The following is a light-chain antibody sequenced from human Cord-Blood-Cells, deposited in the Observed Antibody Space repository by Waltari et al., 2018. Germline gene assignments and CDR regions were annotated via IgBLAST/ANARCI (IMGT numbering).Light chain of an antibody. V-gene: IGLV3-19*01. CDR1: SCTRHD. CDR3: NSRDCSGNHCV. CDR2: AQN. Sequence: SSELTHDPAVSVALGQRARITGQGESCTRHDPTCYQQKPAQAPVLVIYAQNNRPAGIPDRFSGSSSESTASLTSAGGQAEDQANYYCNSRDCSGNHCVFGGGTKLTVL. J-gene: IGLJ3*02.